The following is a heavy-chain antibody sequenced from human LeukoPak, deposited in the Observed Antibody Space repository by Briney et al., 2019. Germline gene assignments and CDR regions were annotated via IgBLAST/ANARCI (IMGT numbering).Heavy chain of an antibody. CDR2: ISGSGGST. CDR3: AKGVAYGSGAYPGDC. CDR1: GFTFSSYA. V-gene: IGHV3-23*01. J-gene: IGHJ4*02. Sequence: GGSLRLSCAASGFTFSSYAMSWVRQAPGKGLEWVSAISGSGGSTYYADSVKGRFTISRDNSKNTLYLQMNSLRAEDTAVYYCAKGVAYGSGAYPGDCWGQGTLVTVSS. D-gene: IGHD3-10*01.